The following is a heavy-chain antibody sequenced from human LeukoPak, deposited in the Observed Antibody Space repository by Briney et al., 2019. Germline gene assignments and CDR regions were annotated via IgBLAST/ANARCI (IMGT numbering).Heavy chain of an antibody. CDR2: IYHSGST. D-gene: IGHD4-23*01. CDR3: ARGNGGNSFDY. CDR1: GGSISSYY. Sequence: SETLSLTCTVSGGSISSYYWSWIRQAPGKGLEWIGYIYHSGSTNYNPPLKSRVSISVDKSKNQFSLKLSSVTAADTAVYYCARGNGGNSFDYWGQGTLVTVSS. V-gene: IGHV4-59*01. J-gene: IGHJ4*02.